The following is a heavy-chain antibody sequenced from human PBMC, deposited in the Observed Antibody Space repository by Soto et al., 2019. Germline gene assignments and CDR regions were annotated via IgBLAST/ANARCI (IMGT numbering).Heavy chain of an antibody. CDR1: GYTFTYRY. CDR3: ASSLPRAYGGNFYGMDV. Sequence: QMQLVQSGAEVKKTGSSVKVSCKASGYTFTYRYLHWVRQAPGQALEWMGWITPFNGNTNYAQKFQDRVTITRDRSMSTAYMELSSLRSEDTAMYYCASSLPRAYGGNFYGMDVWGQGTTVTVSS. J-gene: IGHJ6*02. V-gene: IGHV1-45*02. D-gene: IGHD2-15*01. CDR2: ITPFNGNT.